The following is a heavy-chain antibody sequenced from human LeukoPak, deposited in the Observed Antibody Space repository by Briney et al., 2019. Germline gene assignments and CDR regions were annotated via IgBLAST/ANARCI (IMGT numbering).Heavy chain of an antibody. CDR3: AKDLLFGIYCSSTSCYTPFDY. CDR1: GFTFSSYA. CDR2: ISGSGGST. D-gene: IGHD2-2*02. V-gene: IGHV3-23*01. Sequence: HPGGSLRLSCAASGFTFSSYAMSWVRQAPGKGLEWVSAISGSGGSTYYADSVKGRFTISRDNSKNTLYLQMNSLRAEDTAVYYCAKDLLFGIYCSSTSCYTPFDYWGQGTLVTVSS. J-gene: IGHJ4*02.